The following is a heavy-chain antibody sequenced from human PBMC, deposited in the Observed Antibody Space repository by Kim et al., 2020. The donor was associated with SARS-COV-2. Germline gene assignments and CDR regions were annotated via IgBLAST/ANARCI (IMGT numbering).Heavy chain of an antibody. CDR3: VRLVGHCYTPVWPRHWFEP. V-gene: IGHV3-72*01. CDR2: IRNKANTYIT. CDR1: GFTFSQYY. D-gene: IGHD1-26*01. Sequence: GGSLRLSCAASGFTFSQYYMDWVRQAPGKGLEWVGRIRNKANTYITEYAASVKGRFTVSRDDSRKSLYLQMDSLSTEDTAVYYCVRLVGHCYTPVWPRHWFEPWGQRALVTVSS. J-gene: IGHJ5*02.